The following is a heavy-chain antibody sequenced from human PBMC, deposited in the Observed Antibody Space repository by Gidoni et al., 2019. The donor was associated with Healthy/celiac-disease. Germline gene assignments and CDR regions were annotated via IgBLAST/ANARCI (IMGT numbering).Heavy chain of an antibody. J-gene: IGHJ3*02. D-gene: IGHD3-3*01. CDR2: ISSGGNT. Sequence: EVQLVESGGGLIQPGGSLRLSCAASGFTVSSNYMSWVREAPGKGLEWVSVISSGGNTDYADSVKGRFTISRDNSKNTLYIQMNSLRAEDTAVYYCARGSPEWLSHAFDIWGQGTMVTVSS. CDR3: ARGSPEWLSHAFDI. CDR1: GFTVSSNY. V-gene: IGHV3-53*01.